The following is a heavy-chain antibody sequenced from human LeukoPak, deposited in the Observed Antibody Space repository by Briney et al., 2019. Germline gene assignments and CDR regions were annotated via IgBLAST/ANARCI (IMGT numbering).Heavy chain of an antibody. CDR1: GFTFSSYA. J-gene: IGHJ4*02. CDR2: VSGGGGST. Sequence: GGSLRLSCAASGFTFSSYAMSWVRQAPGKGLEWVSAVSGGGGSTYYADSVKGRFTISRDSSKNTLYLQMNSLRADDTAVYYCASSGSWYNYFGYWGQGTLVTVSS. V-gene: IGHV3-23*01. CDR3: ASSGSWYNYFGY. D-gene: IGHD6-13*01.